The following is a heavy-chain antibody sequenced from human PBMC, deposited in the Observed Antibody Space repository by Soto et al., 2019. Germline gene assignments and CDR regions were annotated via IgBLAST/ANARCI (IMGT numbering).Heavy chain of an antibody. V-gene: IGHV3-30*03. D-gene: IGHD3-22*01. Sequence: GGSLRLSCAASGFTFSDYAMHWVRQAPGKGLEWVAVVSHDGRNTHYADSVKGRFTISRDNSRNTLFLQMNSLRAEDTAVYYCARDYYKYYDSSGYYRSPAYWGQGTLVTVSS. J-gene: IGHJ4*02. CDR1: GFTFSDYA. CDR2: VSHDGRNT. CDR3: ARDYYKYYDSSGYYRSPAY.